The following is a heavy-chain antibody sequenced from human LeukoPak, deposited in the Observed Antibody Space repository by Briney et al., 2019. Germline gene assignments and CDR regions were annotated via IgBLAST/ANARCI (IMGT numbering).Heavy chain of an antibody. J-gene: IGHJ3*02. CDR3: VKTMTGYFSDGFDI. V-gene: IGHV3-23*01. D-gene: IGHD3-9*01. CDR1: GFTFSSDA. Sequence: GGSLRLSCAASGFTFSSDAMIWVRQAPGKGLEWVSNISGGGGDTYYGDSVKGRFTISRDSSKTTLYLQMNSLRVEDTAVYWCVKTMTGYFSDGFDIWGQGTMVTVSS. CDR2: ISGGGGDT.